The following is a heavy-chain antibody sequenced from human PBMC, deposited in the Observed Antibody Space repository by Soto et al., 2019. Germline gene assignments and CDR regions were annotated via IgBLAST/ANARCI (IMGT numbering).Heavy chain of an antibody. CDR1: GFTFSSYS. D-gene: IGHD1-26*01. CDR2: FRSGGDDGTT. V-gene: IGHV3-23*01. CDR3: ARDWGGNTISYYYFDH. J-gene: IGHJ2*01. Sequence: PGGSLRLSCAASGFTFSSYSISWVRQAPGKGLEWVSGFRSGGDDGTTHYADSVKGRFTISRDNSKNTLFLQMNSLRAEDTAVYYCARDWGGNTISYYYFDHWGRGTLVTVSS.